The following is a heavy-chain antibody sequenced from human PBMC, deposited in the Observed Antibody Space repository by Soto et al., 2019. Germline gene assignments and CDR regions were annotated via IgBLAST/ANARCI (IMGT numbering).Heavy chain of an antibody. D-gene: IGHD3-22*01. Sequence: SLRLSCAASGFTFDDYAMHWVRQAPGKGLEWVSGISWNSGSIGYADSVKGRFTISRDNAKNSLYLQMNSLRAEDTALYYCAKDQGTYYYDSSGYFNYWGQGTLVTVSS. J-gene: IGHJ4*02. CDR1: GFTFDDYA. CDR3: AKDQGTYYYDSSGYFNY. CDR2: ISWNSGSI. V-gene: IGHV3-9*01.